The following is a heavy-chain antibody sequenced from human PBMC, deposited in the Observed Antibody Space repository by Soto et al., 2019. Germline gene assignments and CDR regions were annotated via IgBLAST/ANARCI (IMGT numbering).Heavy chain of an antibody. D-gene: IGHD6-19*01. J-gene: IGHJ5*02. CDR3: ARHGRQWLVRWFDP. CDR1: GGSFSGYY. CDR2: INHSGST. Sequence: PSETLSLTCAVYGGSFSGYYWSWIRQPPGKGLEWIGEINHSGSTNYNPSLKSRVTISVDTSKNQFSLKLSSVTAADTAVYYCARHGRQWLVRWFDPWGQGTLVTVSS. V-gene: IGHV4-34*01.